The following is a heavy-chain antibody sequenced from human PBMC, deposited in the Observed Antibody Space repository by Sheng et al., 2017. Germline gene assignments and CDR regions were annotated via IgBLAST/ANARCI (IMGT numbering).Heavy chain of an antibody. CDR1: GFTVSSNY. J-gene: IGHJ3*02. Sequence: EVQLVESGGGLIQPGGSLRLSCAASGFTVSSNYMSWVRQAPGKGLEWVSVIYSSGTTYYADSLKGRFTISRDNSKNTLYLQMNSLRVEDTAVYYCARPPGGYGAFDIWGQGTMVTVSS. CDR3: ARPPGGYGAFDI. CDR2: IYSSGTT. D-gene: IGHD5-12*01. V-gene: IGHV3-53*01.